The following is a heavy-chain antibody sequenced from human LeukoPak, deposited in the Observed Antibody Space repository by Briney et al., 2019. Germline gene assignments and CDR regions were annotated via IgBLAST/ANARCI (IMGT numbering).Heavy chain of an antibody. Sequence: GGSLRLSCAASGFTFSSYGMHWVRQAPGKGLEWVAFIRYDGSNKYYADSVKGRFTISRDNSKNTLYLQMNSLRAEDTAVYYCAKGDSSGYYPKAYMDVWGKGTTVTISS. D-gene: IGHD3-22*01. CDR3: AKGDSSGYYPKAYMDV. CDR2: IRYDGSNK. CDR1: GFTFSSYG. V-gene: IGHV3-30*02. J-gene: IGHJ6*03.